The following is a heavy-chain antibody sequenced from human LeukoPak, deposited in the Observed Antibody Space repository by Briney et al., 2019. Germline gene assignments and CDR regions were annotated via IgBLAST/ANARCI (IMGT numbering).Heavy chain of an antibody. J-gene: IGHJ3*02. V-gene: IGHV3-11*04. CDR1: GFTFSDYY. Sequence: PGGSLRLSCAASGFTFSDYYMSWIRQAPGKGLEWVSYISSSGSTIYYADSVKGRFTISRDNAKNSLYLQMNSLRAEDTAVYYCAREGLRFLEWLSRSSGFDIWGQGTMVTVSS. CDR3: AREGLRFLEWLSRSSGFDI. D-gene: IGHD3-3*01. CDR2: ISSSGSTI.